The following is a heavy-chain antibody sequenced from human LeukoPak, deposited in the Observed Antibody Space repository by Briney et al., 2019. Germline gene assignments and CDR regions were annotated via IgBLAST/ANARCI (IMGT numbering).Heavy chain of an antibody. D-gene: IGHD6-19*01. CDR1: GGSISTYY. J-gene: IGHJ4*02. CDR3: ARRTVTNGWFRIDY. V-gene: IGHV4-59*08. Sequence: TASETLSLTCTVSGGSISTYYWSWIRQPPGKGLEWIWYIYYNGATDYNPSLKSRVTISVDTSKNEFSLKLSSVTAADTALYYCARRTVTNGWFRIDYWGQGSLVIVSS. CDR2: IYYNGAT.